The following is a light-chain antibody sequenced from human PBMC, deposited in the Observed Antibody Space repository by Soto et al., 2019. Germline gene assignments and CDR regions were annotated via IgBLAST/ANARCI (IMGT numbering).Light chain of an antibody. CDR2: AAS. CDR1: QSISIS. V-gene: IGKV1-39*01. J-gene: IGKJ4*01. Sequence: DIQMTQSPSSLSASVGDRVTTTCRASQSISISLNWYQLKPGKAPKLLIYAASTLQSGVPSRFSGSGSGTDFTLTISCLQSEDFATYYCQQYYSYPLTFGGGTKVDIK. CDR3: QQYYSYPLT.